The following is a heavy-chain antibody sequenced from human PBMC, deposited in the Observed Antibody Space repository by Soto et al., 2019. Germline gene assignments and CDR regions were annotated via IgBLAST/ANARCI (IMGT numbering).Heavy chain of an antibody. V-gene: IGHV1-2*04. Sequence: QVQLVQSGAEVKKPGASVKVSCKASGYTLTGYYMHWVRQAPGQGLEWMGWINPNSGGTNYAQKFQGWVTMTRDTSISTAYMELSRLRSDDTAVYYCARVRIAAAGLYNYFDYWGQGTLVTVSS. J-gene: IGHJ4*02. CDR2: INPNSGGT. CDR1: GYTLTGYY. CDR3: ARVRIAAAGLYNYFDY. D-gene: IGHD6-13*01.